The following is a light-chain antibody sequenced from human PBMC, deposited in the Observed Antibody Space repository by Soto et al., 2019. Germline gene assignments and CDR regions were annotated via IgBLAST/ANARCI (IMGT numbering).Light chain of an antibody. V-gene: IGKV3-15*01. CDR2: SAS. CDR1: QSVSSN. Sequence: EIVMTQYPATLSVSPGQRFPLSCRASQSVSSNLAWYQQKPGQAPRLLIYSASTRATGIPARFSGSGSGTEFTLTISSLQSEDFAVYYCLHYNNWPPWTFGQGTKVDIK. J-gene: IGKJ1*01. CDR3: LHYNNWPPWT.